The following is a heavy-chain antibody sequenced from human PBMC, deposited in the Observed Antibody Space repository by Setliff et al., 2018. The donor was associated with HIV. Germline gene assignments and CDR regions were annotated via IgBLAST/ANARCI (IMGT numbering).Heavy chain of an antibody. V-gene: IGHV4-61*01. J-gene: IGHJ3*02. CDR2: ISYSGRT. Sequence: PSETLSLTCTVSGGSISSGSYYWSWIRQPPGKGLEWIGYISYSGRTDYNSSLKNRVTMSVDTSNNQFSLKMTSVTAADTAVYYCARAGDYYDSRNYLTRGPTAFDIWGQGTMVTVSS. D-gene: IGHD3-22*01. CDR3: ARAGDYYDSRNYLTRGPTAFDI. CDR1: GGSISSGSYY.